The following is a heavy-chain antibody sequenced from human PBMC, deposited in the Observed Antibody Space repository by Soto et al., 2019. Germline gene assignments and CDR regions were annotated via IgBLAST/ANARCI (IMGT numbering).Heavy chain of an antibody. CDR3: ARGVAAYYYGSGSYLHWFDP. V-gene: IGHV4-34*01. D-gene: IGHD3-10*01. Sequence: SETLSLTCAVYGGSFSGYYWSWIRQPPGKGLEWIGEINHSGSTNYNPSLKSRVTISVDTSKNQFSLKLSSVTAADTAVYYCARGVAAYYYGSGSYLHWFDPWGQGTLVT. J-gene: IGHJ5*02. CDR2: INHSGST. CDR1: GGSFSGYY.